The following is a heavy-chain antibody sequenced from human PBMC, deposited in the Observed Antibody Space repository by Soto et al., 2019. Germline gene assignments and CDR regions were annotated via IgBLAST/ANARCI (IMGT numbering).Heavy chain of an antibody. CDR1: GGTFSSYT. Sequence: ASVKVSCKASGGTFSSYTISWVRQAPGQGLEWMGRIIPILGIANYAQKFQGRVTITADKSTSTAYMELSSLRSEDTAVYYCARDGPRYSNKDYWGQGTLVTVSS. CDR2: IIPILGIA. CDR3: ARDGPRYSNKDY. D-gene: IGHD4-4*01. J-gene: IGHJ4*02. V-gene: IGHV1-69*04.